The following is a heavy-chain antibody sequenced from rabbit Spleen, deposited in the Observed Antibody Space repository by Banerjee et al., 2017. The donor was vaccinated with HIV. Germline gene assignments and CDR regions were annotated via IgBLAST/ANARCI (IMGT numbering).Heavy chain of an antibody. CDR1: GLDFSLNYW. CDR3: ARNGGMLDYRL. V-gene: IGHV1S45*01. D-gene: IGHD6-1*01. Sequence: QEQLVESGGGLVKPGAALTLTCKASGLDFSLNYWICWVRQAPGKGLEWIACFDVTKYGTTYYASWAKGRFTISKTSSTTVTLQMTSLTAADTATYFCARNGGMLDYRLWGQGTLVTVS. J-gene: IGHJ3*01. CDR2: FDVTKYGTT.